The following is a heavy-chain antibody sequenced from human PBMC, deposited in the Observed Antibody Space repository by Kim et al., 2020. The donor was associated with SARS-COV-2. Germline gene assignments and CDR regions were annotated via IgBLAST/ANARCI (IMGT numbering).Heavy chain of an antibody. CDR1: GGTFSSYA. CDR2: IIPIFGTA. V-gene: IGHV1-69*13. Sequence: SVKVSCKASGGTFSSYAISWVRQAPGQGLEWMGGIIPIFGTANYAQKFQGRVTITADESTSTAYMELSSLRSEDTAVYYCARDRLDYDILTGPFDYWGQGTLVTXSS. CDR3: ARDRLDYDILTGPFDY. D-gene: IGHD3-9*01. J-gene: IGHJ4*02.